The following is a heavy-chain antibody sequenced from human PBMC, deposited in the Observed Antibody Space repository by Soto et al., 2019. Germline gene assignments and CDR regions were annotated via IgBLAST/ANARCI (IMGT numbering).Heavy chain of an antibody. Sequence: GGSLRLSCAASGFTFSRYSMNWVRQAPGKGLEWVSSISSTTNYIYYADSMKGRFTVSRDNAKNSVYLDMNSLSAEDTAVYYCARESEDLTSNFDYWGQGALVTVSS. J-gene: IGHJ4*02. CDR2: ISSTTNYI. V-gene: IGHV3-21*01. CDR1: GFTFSRYS. CDR3: ARESEDLTSNFDY.